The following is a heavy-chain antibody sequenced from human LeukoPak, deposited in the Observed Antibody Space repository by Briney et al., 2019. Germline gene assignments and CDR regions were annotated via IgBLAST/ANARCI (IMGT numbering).Heavy chain of an antibody. Sequence: GGSLRLSRAASGFTFSGHWMHWVRQAPGKGLVWVSRINSDGSSTGYADSVKGRFTISRDNAKNTLFLQMNSLRADDTAVYYCARELIRGGVYGMDVWGQGTTVTVSS. D-gene: IGHD2-8*01. J-gene: IGHJ6*02. V-gene: IGHV3-74*01. CDR1: GFTFSGHW. CDR2: INSDGSST. CDR3: ARELIRGGVYGMDV.